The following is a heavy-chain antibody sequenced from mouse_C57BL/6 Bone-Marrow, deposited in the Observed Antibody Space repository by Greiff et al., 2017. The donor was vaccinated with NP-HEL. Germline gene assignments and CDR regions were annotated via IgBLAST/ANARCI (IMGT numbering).Heavy chain of an antibody. D-gene: IGHD1-1*01. CDR2: IRSKSSNYAT. V-gene: IGHV10-3*01. CDR3: VRDHLLLPGWFAY. CDR1: GFTFTTYA. Sequence: EVHLVESGGGLVQPKGSLKLSCAASGFTFTTYAMHWVRQTPGKGLEWVARIRSKSSNYATYYAVTVKDRFTISRDASPSMLYLQMHTLKTEATALYYCVRDHLLLPGWFAYWGQGTLVTVSA. J-gene: IGHJ3*01.